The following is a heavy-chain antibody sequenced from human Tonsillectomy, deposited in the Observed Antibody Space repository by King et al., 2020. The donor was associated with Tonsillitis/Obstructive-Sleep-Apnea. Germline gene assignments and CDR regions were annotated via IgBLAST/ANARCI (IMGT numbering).Heavy chain of an antibody. J-gene: IGHJ5*02. D-gene: IGHD3-3*01. CDR2: IIPIFGTA. V-gene: IGHV1-69*01. CDR3: ARARITIFGVVIIPSWFDP. CDR1: GGTFSSYA. Sequence: QLVQSGAEVKKPGSSVKVSCKASGGTFSSYAISWVRQAPGQGLEWMGGIIPIFGTANYAQKFQGRVTITADESTSTAYMELSSLRSEDTALYYCARARITIFGVVIIPSWFDPWGQGTLVTVSA.